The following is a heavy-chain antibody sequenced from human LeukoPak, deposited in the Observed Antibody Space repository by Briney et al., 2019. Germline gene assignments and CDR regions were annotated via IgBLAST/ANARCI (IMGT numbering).Heavy chain of an antibody. CDR3: ARESGVCSSTSCYYYYYGMDV. CDR1: GYTFTGYY. Sequence: ASVKVSCKASGYTFTGYYMHWVRQAPGQGLGWMGWINPNSGGTNYAQKFQGWVTMTRDTSISTAYMELSRLRSDDTAVYYCARESGVCSSTSCYYYYYGMDVWGQGTTVTVSS. CDR2: INPNSGGT. D-gene: IGHD2-2*01. V-gene: IGHV1-2*04. J-gene: IGHJ6*02.